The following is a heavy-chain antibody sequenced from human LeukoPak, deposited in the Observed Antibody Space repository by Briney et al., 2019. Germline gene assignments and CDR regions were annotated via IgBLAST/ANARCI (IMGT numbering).Heavy chain of an antibody. V-gene: IGHV3-7*01. J-gene: IGHJ4*02. Sequence: GGSLRLSCAASGFTFSSYWMNWVREAPGKGLEWVANIKQDGSEKYYVDSVQGRFTISRDNAKSSLYLQMNSLRAEDTAVYSCARGGGYWGQGTLVTVSS. CDR2: IKQDGSEK. D-gene: IGHD3-10*01. CDR1: GFTFSSYW. CDR3: ARGGGY.